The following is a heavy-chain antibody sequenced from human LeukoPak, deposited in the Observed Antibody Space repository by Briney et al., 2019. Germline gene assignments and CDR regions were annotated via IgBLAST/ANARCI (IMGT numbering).Heavy chain of an antibody. CDR3: ARGEGARDGYNYEGPFYFDY. CDR1: GGSFSGYY. V-gene: IGHV4-34*01. J-gene: IGHJ4*02. Sequence: SDTLSLTCAVYGGSFSGYYWSWIRPPPGKGLEWIGEINHSGSTNYNPSLKSRVTISVDTSKNQFSLKLSSVTAADTAVYYCARGEGARDGYNYEGPFYFDYWGQGTLVTVSS. D-gene: IGHD5-24*01. CDR2: INHSGST.